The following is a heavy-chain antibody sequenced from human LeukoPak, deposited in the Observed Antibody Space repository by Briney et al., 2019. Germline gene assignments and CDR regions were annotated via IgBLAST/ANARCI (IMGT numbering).Heavy chain of an antibody. CDR3: VKVLVTYTVDV. CDR2: ISYDGSNK. J-gene: IGHJ6*02. D-gene: IGHD1-1*01. Sequence: GGSLRLSCAASGFTFSSYAMHWVRQAPGKGLEWVAVISYDGSNKYYADSVKGRFTISRDNSKNTLYLQMNSLRGEDTAVYYCVKVLVTYTVDVWGQGTTVTVSS. V-gene: IGHV3-30-3*01. CDR1: GFTFSSYA.